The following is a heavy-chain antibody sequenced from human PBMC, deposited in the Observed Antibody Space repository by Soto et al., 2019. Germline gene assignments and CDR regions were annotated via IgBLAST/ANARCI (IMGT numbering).Heavy chain of an antibody. V-gene: IGHV1-18*01. Sequence: ASVKVSCKASGYTFTSYGISWVRQAPGQGLEWMGWISAYNGNTNYAQKLQGRVTMTTDTSTSTAYMELRSLRSDDTAVYYCASDFKRPTPDYYYYDSSGYFDYWGQGTLVTVSS. J-gene: IGHJ4*02. D-gene: IGHD3-22*01. CDR2: ISAYNGNT. CDR3: ASDFKRPTPDYYYYDSSGYFDY. CDR1: GYTFTSYG.